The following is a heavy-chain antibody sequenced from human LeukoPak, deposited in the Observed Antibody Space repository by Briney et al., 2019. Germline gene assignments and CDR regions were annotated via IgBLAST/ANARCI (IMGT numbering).Heavy chain of an antibody. Sequence: PSEALSLTCTVSGGSISSGDYYWIWLRQPPGKGLEGIGDIYYSGSTYANHSLKSRVTISVDTSKHQFSLKLSSVTAADTAVYYCARAPPSIAARGSYFDYWGQGTLVTVSS. CDR3: ARAPPSIAARGSYFDY. D-gene: IGHD6-6*01. CDR1: GGSISSGDYY. J-gene: IGHJ4*02. CDR2: IYYSGST. V-gene: IGHV4-30-4*08.